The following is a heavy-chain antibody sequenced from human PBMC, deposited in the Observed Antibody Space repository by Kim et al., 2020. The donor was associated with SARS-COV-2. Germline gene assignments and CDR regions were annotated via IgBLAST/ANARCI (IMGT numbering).Heavy chain of an antibody. V-gene: IGHV4-59*01. CDR3: ARGEVAADFDY. CDR1: GGSISSYY. J-gene: IGHJ4*02. CDR2: IYYSGST. Sequence: SETLSLTCTVSGGSISSYYWSWIRQPPGKGLEWIGYIYYSGSTNYNPSLKSRVTISVDTSKNQFSLKLSSVTAADTAVYYCARGEVAADFDYWGQGTLVTVSS. D-gene: IGHD6-13*01.